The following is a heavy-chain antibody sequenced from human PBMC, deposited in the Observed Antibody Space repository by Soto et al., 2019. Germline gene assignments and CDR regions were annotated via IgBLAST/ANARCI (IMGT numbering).Heavy chain of an antibody. D-gene: IGHD3-10*01. CDR1: GYTFTSYG. CDR2: ISAYNGNT. CDR3: ARDEGVCSYYGLD. V-gene: IGHV1-18*01. J-gene: IGHJ4*02. Sequence: QVQLVQSGAEVKKPGASVKVSCKASGYTFTSYGISWVRQAPGQGLEWMGWISAYNGNTNYAQKLQGRVTMTTDTPTNIANMEIGSLRSDYTAVYYGARDEGVCSYYGLDWGQGTLVTVSS.